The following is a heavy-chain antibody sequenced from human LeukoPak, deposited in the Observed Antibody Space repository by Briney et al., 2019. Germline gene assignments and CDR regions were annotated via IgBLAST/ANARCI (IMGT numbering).Heavy chain of an antibody. D-gene: IGHD3-10*01. V-gene: IGHV4-59*08. CDR2: IYYSGST. CDR3: ARYITMVRGVINPRYYYGMDV. J-gene: IGHJ6*02. Sequence: SETLSLTCTVSGGSISSYYWSWIRQPPGKGLEWIGYIYYSGSTNYNPSLKSRVTISVDTSKNQFSLKLSSVTAADTAVYYCARYITMVRGVINPRYYYGMDVWGQGTTVTVSS. CDR1: GGSISSYY.